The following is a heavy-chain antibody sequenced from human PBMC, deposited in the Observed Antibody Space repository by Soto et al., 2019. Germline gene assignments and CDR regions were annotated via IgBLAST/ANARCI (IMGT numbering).Heavy chain of an antibody. D-gene: IGHD3-10*01. CDR1: GYTFTVYG. V-gene: IGHV1-18*01. CDR3: ARASYYGSGSFYNAIHYYGMDV. J-gene: IGHJ6*02. Sequence: ASVKVSCKASGYTFTVYGISLVRQAPGQGLEWMGWTNPYNRNTNYAQKLQGRVTMTTDTSTSTAYMELRSLRSDDTAVYFCARASYYGSGSFYNAIHYYGMDVWGQGTTVTVSS. CDR2: TNPYNRNT.